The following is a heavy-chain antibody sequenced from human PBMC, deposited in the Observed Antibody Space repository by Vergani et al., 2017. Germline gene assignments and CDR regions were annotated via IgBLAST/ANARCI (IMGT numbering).Heavy chain of an antibody. CDR1: GAPISYWC. V-gene: IGHV4-4*07. Sequence: QVQMQESGPGLVKTSETLSLTCFASGAPISYWCWSWLRQPAGKGLEWIGRLCPSGSTNYKPSLKSRVTMSIDTSKNQFSLKLTSVTAADTAVYYCATGAGPFDIWGQGTLVTVSS. D-gene: IGHD7-27*01. CDR3: ATGAGPFDI. CDR2: LCPSGST. J-gene: IGHJ4*02.